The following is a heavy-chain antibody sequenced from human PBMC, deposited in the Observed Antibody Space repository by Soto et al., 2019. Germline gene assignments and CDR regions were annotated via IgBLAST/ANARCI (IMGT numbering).Heavy chain of an antibody. CDR3: ARGALRYYGSGSSQDNWFDP. CDR1: GFTFSSYG. D-gene: IGHD3-10*01. V-gene: IGHV3-33*01. CDR2: IWNDGTTK. J-gene: IGHJ5*02. Sequence: GGSLRLSCAASGFTFSSYGMHWVRQAPGKGLEWVALIWNDGTTKYYADSAKGRFTISRDNSNNTLYLQMNSLRAEDTAVYYCARGALRYYGSGSSQDNWFDPWGQGTLVTVSS.